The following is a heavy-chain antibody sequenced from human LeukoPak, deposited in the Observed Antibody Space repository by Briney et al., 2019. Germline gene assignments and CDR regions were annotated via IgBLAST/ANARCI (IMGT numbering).Heavy chain of an antibody. CDR3: ARGGTVTTVTYYYYYYMDV. V-gene: IGHV3-64*01. J-gene: IGHJ6*03. Sequence: GGSLRLSCAASGFTFSSYAMHWVRQAPGKGLEYVSAISSNGGSTYYANSVKGRFTISRDNSKNTLYLQMGSPRAEDMAVYYCARGGTVTTVTYYYYYYMDVWGKGTTVTVSS. CDR1: GFTFSSYA. D-gene: IGHD4-17*01. CDR2: ISSNGGST.